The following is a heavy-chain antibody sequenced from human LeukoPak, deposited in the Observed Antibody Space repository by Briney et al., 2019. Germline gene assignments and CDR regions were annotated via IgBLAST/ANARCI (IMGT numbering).Heavy chain of an antibody. Sequence: GGSLRLSCAASGFTFSSYAMSWVRQAPGKGLEWVSAISGSGGSTYYADSVKGRFTISRDNSKNTLYLQMNSLRAEDTAVYYCAKAPRGNYYDSSGYYSVDYWGQGTLVTVSS. D-gene: IGHD3-22*01. CDR2: ISGSGGST. V-gene: IGHV3-23*01. J-gene: IGHJ4*02. CDR3: AKAPRGNYYDSSGYYSVDY. CDR1: GFTFSSYA.